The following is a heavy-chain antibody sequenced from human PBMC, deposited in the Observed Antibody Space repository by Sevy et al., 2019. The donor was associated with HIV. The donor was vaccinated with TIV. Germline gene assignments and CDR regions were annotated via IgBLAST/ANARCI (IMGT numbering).Heavy chain of an antibody. V-gene: IGHV3-30-3*01. CDR3: ARDAGYSTDWYPSDY. CDR2: ISYDGSRH. CDR1: EFMFSTYA. D-gene: IGHD6-19*01. Sequence: GGSLRLSCAASEFMFSTYAMHWVRQAPGKGLEWVAVISYDGSRHYYADSVKGRFTISRDNSKNTLFLQMNSLRLEDTALYYCARDAGYSTDWYPSDYWGQGTLVTVSS. J-gene: IGHJ4*02.